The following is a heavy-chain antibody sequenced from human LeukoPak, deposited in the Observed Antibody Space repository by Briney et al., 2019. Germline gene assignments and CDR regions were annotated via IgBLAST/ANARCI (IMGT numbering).Heavy chain of an antibody. Sequence: PSETLSLTCTVSGGSISSSSYYWGWIRQPPGKGLEWIGSIYYSGSTYDNPSLKSRVTISVDTSKNQFSLKLSSVTAADTAVYYCARDPYTAMVPYYFDYWGQGTLVTVSS. D-gene: IGHD5-18*01. CDR3: ARDPYTAMVPYYFDY. J-gene: IGHJ4*02. CDR2: IYYSGST. CDR1: GGSISSSSYY. V-gene: IGHV4-39*07.